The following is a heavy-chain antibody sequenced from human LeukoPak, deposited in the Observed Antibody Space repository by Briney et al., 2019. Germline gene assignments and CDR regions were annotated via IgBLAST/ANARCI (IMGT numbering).Heavy chain of an antibody. J-gene: IGHJ4*02. V-gene: IGHV3-74*01. D-gene: IGHD3-16*01. Sequence: PGGSLRLSCAASGFTLSSYWMHWVRQAPGKGLVWVSRINSDGSSTSYADSVKGRFTISRDNAKNTLYLQMNSLRAEDTAVYYCARENYDYVWGSSLKDYWGQGTLVTVSS. CDR2: INSDGSST. CDR1: GFTLSSYW. CDR3: ARENYDYVWGSSLKDY.